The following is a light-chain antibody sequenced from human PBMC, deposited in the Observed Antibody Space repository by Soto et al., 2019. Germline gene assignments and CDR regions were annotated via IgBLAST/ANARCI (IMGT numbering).Light chain of an antibody. CDR1: SFNIGTGYD. J-gene: IGLJ2*01. CDR3: QSYDSNLSVV. CDR2: GNS. Sequence: QSVLTQPPSVSGAPGQRVTISCTGSSFNIGTGYDVHWYQQLPGTAPKLLIYGNSNRPSGVPDRFSGSKSSTSASLAITGLQAEDEADYYCQSYDSNLSVVFGGGTKLTVL. V-gene: IGLV1-40*01.